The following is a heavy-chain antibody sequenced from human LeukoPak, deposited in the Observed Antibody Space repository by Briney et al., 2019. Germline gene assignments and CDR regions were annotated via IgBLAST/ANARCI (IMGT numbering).Heavy chain of an antibody. CDR3: AKEGSSSWYEDYFDY. D-gene: IGHD6-13*01. V-gene: IGHV3-23*01. CDR2: ISGSGGST. Sequence: GASLRLSCAASGFTFSSYAMSWVRQAPGKGLEWVSAISGSGGSTYCADSVKGRFTISRDNSKNTLYLQMNSLRAEDTAVYYCAKEGSSSWYEDYFDYWGQGTLVTVSS. CDR1: GFTFSSYA. J-gene: IGHJ4*02.